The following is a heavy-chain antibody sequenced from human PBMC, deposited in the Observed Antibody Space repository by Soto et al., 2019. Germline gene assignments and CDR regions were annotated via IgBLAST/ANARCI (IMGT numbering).Heavy chain of an antibody. Sequence: GGSLRLSCAASGFTFDDYAMHWVRQAPGKGLEWVSGISWNSGSIGYADSVKGRFTISRDNAKNSLYLQMNSLRAEDTALYYCAKGLRVPAARDYYYYYMDVWGKGTTVTVSS. V-gene: IGHV3-9*01. CDR3: AKGLRVPAARDYYYYYMDV. D-gene: IGHD2-2*01. CDR1: GFTFDDYA. CDR2: ISWNSGSI. J-gene: IGHJ6*03.